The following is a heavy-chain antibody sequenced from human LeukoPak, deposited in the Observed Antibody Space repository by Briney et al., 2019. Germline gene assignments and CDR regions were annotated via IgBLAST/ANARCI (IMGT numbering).Heavy chain of an antibody. CDR1: GFTFSSYA. J-gene: IGHJ4*02. Sequence: GSLRLSCAASGFTFSSYAMTWVRKAPGKGLQWVSTISVSGENTYYADSVKGRFTISRDISKSTLYLQMNSLRDEDTALYYCAKYGSGTYYNGLHWGQGTLVTVSS. CDR2: ISVSGENT. CDR3: AKYGSGTYYNGLH. D-gene: IGHD3-10*01. V-gene: IGHV3-23*01.